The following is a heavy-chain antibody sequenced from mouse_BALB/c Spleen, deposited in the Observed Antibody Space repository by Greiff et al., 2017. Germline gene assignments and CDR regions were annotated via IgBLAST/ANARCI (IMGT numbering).Heavy chain of an antibody. V-gene: IGHV1-7*01. CDR1: GYTFTSYW. CDR2: INPSTGYT. J-gene: IGHJ4*01. D-gene: IGHD2-1*01. CDR3: ARWGGNYAGVYAMDY. Sequence: VQLQQSGAELAKPGASVKMSCKASGYTFTSYWMHWVKQRPGQGLEWIGYINPSTGYTEYNQKFKDKATLTADKSSSTAYMQLSSLTSDDSAVYYCARWGGNYAGVYAMDYWGQGTSVTVSS.